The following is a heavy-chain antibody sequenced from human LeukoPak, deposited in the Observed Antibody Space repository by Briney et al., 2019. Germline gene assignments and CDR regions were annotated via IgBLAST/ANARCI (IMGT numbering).Heavy chain of an antibody. Sequence: ASVKVSCKASGYTFTSYGISWVRQAPGQGLEWMGWISAYNGNTNYAQKLQGRVTMTTDTSTSTAYMELRSLRSDDTAVYYCASSPGGRFLEWLFDYWGQGTLVTVSS. J-gene: IGHJ4*02. CDR3: ASSPGGRFLEWLFDY. CDR1: GYTFTSYG. D-gene: IGHD3-3*01. V-gene: IGHV1-18*01. CDR2: ISAYNGNT.